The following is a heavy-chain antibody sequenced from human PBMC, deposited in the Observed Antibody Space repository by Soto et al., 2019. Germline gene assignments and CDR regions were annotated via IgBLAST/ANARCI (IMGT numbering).Heavy chain of an antibody. V-gene: IGHV4-59*12. CDR3: ARDLKVERAFDI. CDR1: GTSISSYY. Sequence: SVTLSLTCPVSGTSISSYYWSWVRQPPGKGLEWIGHIYYSGSTNYNPSLKSRATISVDTSKNQFSLKLTSVTAADTAVYYCARDLKVERAFDIWGQGTMVT. J-gene: IGHJ3*02. CDR2: IYYSGST.